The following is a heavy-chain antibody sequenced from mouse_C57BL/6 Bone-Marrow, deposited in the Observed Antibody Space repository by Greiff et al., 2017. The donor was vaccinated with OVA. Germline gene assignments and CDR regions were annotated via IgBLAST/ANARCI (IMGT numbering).Heavy chain of an antibody. V-gene: IGHV1-82*01. CDR3: ARRLRRDRYFDV. Sequence: QVQLQQSGPELVKPGASVKISCKASGYAFSSSWMNWVKQRPGKGLEWIGRIYPGDGDTNYNGKFKGKATLTADKSSSTAYMQLSSLTSEDSAVYFCARRLRRDRYFDVWGTGTTVTVSS. D-gene: IGHD2-4*01. CDR2: IYPGDGDT. J-gene: IGHJ1*03. CDR1: GYAFSSSW.